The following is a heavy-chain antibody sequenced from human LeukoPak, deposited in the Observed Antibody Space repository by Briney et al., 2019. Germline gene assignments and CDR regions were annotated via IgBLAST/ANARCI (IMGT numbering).Heavy chain of an antibody. CDR1: GFTFSSYS. J-gene: IGHJ4*02. V-gene: IGHV3-21*01. CDR2: ISSSSSYI. CDR3: ARDHSGYGDPSFDY. Sequence: GGSLRLSCAASGFTFSSYSMNWVRQAPGKGLEWVSSISSSSSYIYYADSVKGRFTISRDNAKNSLYLQMNSLRAEDTAVYYCARDHSGYGDPSFDYWGQGTLVTVSS. D-gene: IGHD5-12*01.